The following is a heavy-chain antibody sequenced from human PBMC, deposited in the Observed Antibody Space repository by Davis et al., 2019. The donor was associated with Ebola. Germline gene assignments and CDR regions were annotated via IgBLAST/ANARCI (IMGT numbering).Heavy chain of an antibody. CDR1: GFTFSSYA. CDR2: IKSKTDGGTT. CDR3: TTQDQITMVQGVAYYYYYGMDV. V-gene: IGHV3-15*01. Sequence: GGSLRLSCAASGFTFSSYAMHWVRQAPGKGLEWVGRIKSKTDGGTTDYAAPVKGRFTISRDDSKNTLYLQMNSLKTEDTAVYYCTTQDQITMVQGVAYYYYYGMDVWGQGTTVTVSS. D-gene: IGHD3-10*01. J-gene: IGHJ6*02.